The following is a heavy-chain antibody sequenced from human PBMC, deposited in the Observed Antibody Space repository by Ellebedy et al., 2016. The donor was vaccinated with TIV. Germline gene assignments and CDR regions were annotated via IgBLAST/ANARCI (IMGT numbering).Heavy chain of an antibody. V-gene: IGHV3-7*01. D-gene: IGHD3-10*01. Sequence: PGGSLRLSCAASGFTFRSHWMTWVRQAPGKGLEWVANINNDGDEKYYVDSVKGRFNIYRDNAKNSLYLQMKSLRADDTAVYYCARGTEGFGEAALWGQGTLVTVSS. CDR1: GFTFRSHW. CDR2: INNDGDEK. CDR3: ARGTEGFGEAAL. J-gene: IGHJ4*02.